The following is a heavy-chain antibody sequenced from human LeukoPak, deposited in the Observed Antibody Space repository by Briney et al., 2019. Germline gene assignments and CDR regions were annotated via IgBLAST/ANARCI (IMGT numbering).Heavy chain of an antibody. CDR3: ARDPNGDYIGAFDF. D-gene: IGHD4-17*01. V-gene: IGHV3-23*01. CDR1: GFTFSSYA. J-gene: IGHJ3*01. CDR2: IVGSGGGT. Sequence: GGSLRLSCEASGFTFSSYAMIWVRQAPGKGLEWVSAIVGSGGGTEYADSVKGRFTISRDNSKNTLYPQMNSLRAEDTAVYYCARDPNGDYIGAFDFRGQGTMVTVSS.